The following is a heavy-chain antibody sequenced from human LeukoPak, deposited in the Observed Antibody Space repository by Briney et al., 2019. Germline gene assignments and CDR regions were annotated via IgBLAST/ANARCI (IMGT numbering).Heavy chain of an antibody. Sequence: SETLSLTCAVYGGSFSGYYWSWIRQPPGKGREWIGEINHSGSTNYNPPLKSRVTISVDTSKNQFSLKLSSVTAADTAVYYCARGLSRYSSGWYGFDYWGQGTLVTVSS. V-gene: IGHV4-34*01. J-gene: IGHJ4*02. CDR1: GGSFSGYY. CDR2: INHSGST. D-gene: IGHD6-19*01. CDR3: ARGLSRYSSGWYGFDY.